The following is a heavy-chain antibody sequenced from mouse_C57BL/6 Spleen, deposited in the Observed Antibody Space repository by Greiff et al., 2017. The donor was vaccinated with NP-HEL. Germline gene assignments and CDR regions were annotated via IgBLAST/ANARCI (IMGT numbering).Heavy chain of an antibody. V-gene: IGHV1-80*01. J-gene: IGHJ2*01. CDR1: GYAFSSYW. CDR2: IYPGDGDT. D-gene: IGHD2-4*01. Sequence: VQLQQSGAELVKPGASVKISCKASGYAFSSYWMNWVKQRPGKGLEWIGQIYPGDGDTNYNGKFKGKAKLTADKSSSTAYMQLSSLTSEDSAVYFCARATLITTPRYFDYWGQGTTLTVSS. CDR3: ARATLITTPRYFDY.